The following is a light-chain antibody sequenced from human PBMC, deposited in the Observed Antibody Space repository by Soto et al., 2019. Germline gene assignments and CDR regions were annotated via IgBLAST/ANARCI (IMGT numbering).Light chain of an antibody. J-gene: IGKJ1*01. Sequence: EMVMTQSPATLSVSPLERATLSCRASQSVSSNLAWYQQKPGQAPRLLIYGASTRATGIPARFSGSGSGTEFTLTISSLQSEDSAVYYCQQYNNWPPVTFGQGTKVDIK. CDR3: QQYNNWPPVT. CDR2: GAS. V-gene: IGKV3-15*01. CDR1: QSVSSN.